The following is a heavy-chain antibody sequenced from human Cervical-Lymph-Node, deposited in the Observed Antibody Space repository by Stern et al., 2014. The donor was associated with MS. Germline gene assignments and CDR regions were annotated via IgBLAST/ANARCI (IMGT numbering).Heavy chain of an antibody. J-gene: IGHJ4*02. CDR1: GLTFDTYA. CDR3: ANRGRWDACFDF. V-gene: IGHV3-23*04. D-gene: IGHD1-26*01. CDR2: ISESGGTT. Sequence: EMQLVESGGGFVQPGGSLRLTCASSGLTFDTYAMSWVRQAPGQGLEWVSGISESGGTTYYADSVKGRFTISRDNSKNTLFLQMNNLRVEDTAVYYCANRGRWDACFDFWGQGTLVAVSS.